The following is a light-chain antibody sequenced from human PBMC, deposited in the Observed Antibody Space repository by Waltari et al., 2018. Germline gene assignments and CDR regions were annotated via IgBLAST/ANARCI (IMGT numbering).Light chain of an antibody. CDR2: RNT. V-gene: IGLV3-25*03. Sequence: QQKSGQAPGGVSRRNTGRPSGIPERFSASDSGTTGTLVISGVQAEDEAEYYCQSADDSGDHVLFGGGTKLTVL. J-gene: IGLJ2*01. CDR3: QSADDSGDHVL.